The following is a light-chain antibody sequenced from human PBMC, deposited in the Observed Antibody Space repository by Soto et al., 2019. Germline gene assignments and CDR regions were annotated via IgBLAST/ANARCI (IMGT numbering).Light chain of an antibody. Sequence: EIVLTQSPGTLSLSPGERATLSCRASQSVSSSYLAWYQQKPGQAPRLLIYGASSRATGIPDRFSGSGSGTVFTLTISRLEPEDFAVYYCQQYGSSPYTCGQGTKLEI. J-gene: IGKJ2*01. CDR1: QSVSSSY. V-gene: IGKV3-20*01. CDR2: GAS. CDR3: QQYGSSPYT.